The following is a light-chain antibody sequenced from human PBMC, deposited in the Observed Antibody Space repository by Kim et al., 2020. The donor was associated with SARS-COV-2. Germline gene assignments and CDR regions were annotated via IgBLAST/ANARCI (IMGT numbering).Light chain of an antibody. CDR1: SSDFGSYNY. J-gene: IGLJ3*02. Sequence: QSALTQPASVSGSPGQSITISCTGASSDFGSYNYVSWYQQHPGKAPKLIIYDVTKRPSVVSNRFSGSKSGNTASLTISGLQAEDEADYFCSSCTGSSRVFGGGTQLTVL. CDR3: SSCTGSSRV. CDR2: DVT. V-gene: IGLV2-14*03.